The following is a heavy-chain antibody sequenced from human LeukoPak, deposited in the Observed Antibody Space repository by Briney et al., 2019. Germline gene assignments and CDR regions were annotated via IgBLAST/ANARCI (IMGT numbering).Heavy chain of an antibody. V-gene: IGHV3-9*01. D-gene: IGHD3-16*01. CDR1: GFTFDDYV. CDR2: ISWNSASM. Sequence: QPGRSLRLSCTASGFTFDDYVMHWVRQPPGKGLEWVSGISWNSASMAYADSVQGRFTISRDNAKQSLYLQMNTLRVEDTALYYCTRDRYYRGGFFDFWGQGTLVTVSS. J-gene: IGHJ4*02. CDR3: TRDRYYRGGFFDF.